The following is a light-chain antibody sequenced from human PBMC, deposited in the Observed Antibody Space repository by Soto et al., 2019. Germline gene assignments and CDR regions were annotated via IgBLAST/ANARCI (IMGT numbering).Light chain of an antibody. CDR1: QSISSW. CDR3: QQLERYPST. CDR2: DAS. J-gene: IGKJ4*01. Sequence: DIQMTQSPSTLSSSLVYRVTITCLASQSISSWLAWYQQKPGKAPKLLIYDASTLQSGVPSRFSGSGSGTDFTLTISSLQPEDFATYYCQQLERYPSTFGGGTKVDIK. V-gene: IGKV1-5*01.